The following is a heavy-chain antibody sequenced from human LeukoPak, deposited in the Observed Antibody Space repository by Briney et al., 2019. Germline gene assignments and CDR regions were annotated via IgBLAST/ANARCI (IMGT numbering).Heavy chain of an antibody. D-gene: IGHD3-22*01. V-gene: IGHV4-30-2*01. CDR2: IYHSGST. CDR3: ARGPGEGDYDSSGYYYGTDY. Sequence: KPSQTLSLTCAVSGGSISSGGYSWSWIRQPPGKGLEWIGYIYHSGSTYYNPSLKSRVTISVDRSKNQFSLKLSSVTAADTAVYYCARGPGEGDYDSSGYYYGTDYWGQGTLVTVSS. J-gene: IGHJ4*02. CDR1: GGSISSGGYS.